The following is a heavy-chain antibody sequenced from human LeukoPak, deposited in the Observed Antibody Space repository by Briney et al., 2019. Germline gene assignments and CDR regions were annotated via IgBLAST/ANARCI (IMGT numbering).Heavy chain of an antibody. V-gene: IGHV1-69*13. CDR3: ARGPLRFLGGIDY. Sequence: SVKVSCKASGGTFSSYVISWVRQAPGQGLEWMGGIIPIFGTANYAQNFQGRVTITADDSTSTAYMALSTLRSEDTAVYYCARGPLRFLGGIDYWGQGTLVTVS. J-gene: IGHJ4*02. CDR2: IIPIFGTA. CDR1: GGTFSSYV. D-gene: IGHD3-3*01.